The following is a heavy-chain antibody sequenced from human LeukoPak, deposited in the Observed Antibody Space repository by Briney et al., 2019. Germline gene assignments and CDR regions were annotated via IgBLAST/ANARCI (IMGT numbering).Heavy chain of an antibody. CDR1: GGSFSGYY. V-gene: IGHV4-34*01. CDR3: ARQAFSGYHY. J-gene: IGHJ4*02. Sequence: KPSETLSLTCTVYGGSFSGYYWSWIRQPPGKGLEWIGEINHSGSTNYNPSLKSQVTISVDTSKNQFSLKLSSVTAADTAVYYCARQAFSGYHYWGQGTLVTVSS. D-gene: IGHD3-22*01. CDR2: INHSGST.